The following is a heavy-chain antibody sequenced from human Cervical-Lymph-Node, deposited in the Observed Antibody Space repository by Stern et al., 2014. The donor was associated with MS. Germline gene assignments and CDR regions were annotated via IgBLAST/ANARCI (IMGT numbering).Heavy chain of an antibody. D-gene: IGHD5-24*01. CDR3: ATLGWADY. V-gene: IGHV3-74*01. CDR2: IDSDGSTT. Sequence: EVQLVESGGGLVQPGGSLRLSWEASGFSFSSYWIHWVRQAPGKGLVWVSRIDSDGSTTVYADSVKGRFTISRDNAKNTLYLQMNSLRAEDSAVYYCATLGWADYWGQGTLVTVSS. J-gene: IGHJ4*02. CDR1: GFSFSSYW.